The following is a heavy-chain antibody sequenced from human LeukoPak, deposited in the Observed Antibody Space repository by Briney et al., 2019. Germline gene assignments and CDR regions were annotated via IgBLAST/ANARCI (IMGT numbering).Heavy chain of an antibody. CDR3: ARVGASRAPNWGPYYFDY. D-gene: IGHD7-27*01. J-gene: IGHJ4*02. CDR1: GFTFSSYW. CDR2: IKQDGSEK. V-gene: IGHV3-7*01. Sequence: PGGSLRLSCAASGFTFSSYWMSWVRQAPGKGLEWVANIKQDGSEKYYVDSVKGRFTISRDNAKNSLYLLMNSLRAEDTAVYYCARVGASRAPNWGPYYFDYWGQGTLVTVSS.